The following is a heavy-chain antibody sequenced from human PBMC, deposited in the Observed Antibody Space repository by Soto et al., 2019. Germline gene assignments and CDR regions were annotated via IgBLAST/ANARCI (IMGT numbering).Heavy chain of an antibody. D-gene: IGHD4-17*01. V-gene: IGHV3-74*01. CDR1: GFTFSSYW. Sequence: GGSLRLSCAASGFTFSSYWMHWVRQAPGKGLVWVSRINSDGSSTSYADSVKGRSTISRDNAKNTLYLQMNSLRAEDTAVYYCARDGSQFLIMTTLVSDYYYGMDVWGQGTTVTVSS. CDR2: INSDGSST. J-gene: IGHJ6*02. CDR3: ARDGSQFLIMTTLVSDYYYGMDV.